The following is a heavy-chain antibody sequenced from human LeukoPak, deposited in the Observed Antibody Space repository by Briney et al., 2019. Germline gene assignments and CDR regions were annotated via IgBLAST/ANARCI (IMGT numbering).Heavy chain of an antibody. D-gene: IGHD4-17*01. J-gene: IGHJ5*02. CDR2: ISGSGDSR. CDR3: IVFGDSNH. CDR1: GFTFSSYG. Sequence: PGGSLRLSCAASGFTFSSYGMTWVRQAPGKGLEWVSVISGSGDSRDYADSVKGRFTISRDNSKNTLYLQMNSLRAEDTAVYYCIVFGDSNHWGQGTLVTVSS. V-gene: IGHV3-23*01.